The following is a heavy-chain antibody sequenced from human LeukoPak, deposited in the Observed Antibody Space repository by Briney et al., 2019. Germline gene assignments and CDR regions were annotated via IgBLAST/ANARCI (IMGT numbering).Heavy chain of an antibody. J-gene: IGHJ4*02. CDR1: GFTFSSYG. D-gene: IGHD6-13*01. Sequence: GGSLRLSCAASGFTFSSYGMNWVRQAPGKGLEWVSSISSSRRYIYYADSLKGRFTISRDNAKNSLFLQMNGLKAEDTAVYYCARGSTVAAGTSIPDYWGQGTLVTVSS. CDR2: ISSSRRYI. CDR3: ARGSTVAAGTSIPDY. V-gene: IGHV3-21*01.